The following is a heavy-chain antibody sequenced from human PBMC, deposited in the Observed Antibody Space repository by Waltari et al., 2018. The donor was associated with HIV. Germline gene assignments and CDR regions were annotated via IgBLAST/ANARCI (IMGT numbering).Heavy chain of an antibody. V-gene: IGHV1-2*02. CDR2: INPNSGGT. CDR3: ATPSYDSSGYYSAGSEFDY. D-gene: IGHD3-22*01. J-gene: IGHJ4*02. Sequence: QVQLVQSGAEVKKPGASVKVSGKASGYTFTGYYIHWVRTAPGQGLDWMGWINPNSGGTNYAQNFQGRVTMTRDTSISTAYMELSRLRSDDTAVYYCATPSYDSSGYYSAGSEFDYWGQGTLVTVSS. CDR1: GYTFTGYY.